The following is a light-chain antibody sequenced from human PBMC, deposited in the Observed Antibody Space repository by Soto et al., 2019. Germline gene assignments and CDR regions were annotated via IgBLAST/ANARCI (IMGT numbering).Light chain of an antibody. CDR3: QQYAKAPLT. V-gene: IGKV3-20*01. CDR1: QSVATN. CDR2: GAS. Sequence: EIVMTQSPATLSVSPGGRATLSCRASQSVATNLAWYQQKPGQPPRLVVYGASSRATGVPDRFSASGSGTDFTLTISRLEPEDFAVYYCQQYAKAPLTFGQGTKVDIK. J-gene: IGKJ1*01.